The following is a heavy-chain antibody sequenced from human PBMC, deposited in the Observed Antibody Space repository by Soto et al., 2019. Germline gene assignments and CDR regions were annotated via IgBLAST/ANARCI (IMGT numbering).Heavy chain of an antibody. CDR1: GYTFTTYW. Sequence: PGESLKISCKGSGYTFTTYWIGWVRQMPGKGLEWMGIIFPGDSETRYNPSFRGQVTMSADKSITTAYLQWSSLKASDTAIYYCARPLRFLADYYGMEVRGQGTMVTVSS. CDR2: IFPGDSET. CDR3: ARPLRFLADYYGMEV. V-gene: IGHV5-51*01. D-gene: IGHD3-3*01. J-gene: IGHJ6*02.